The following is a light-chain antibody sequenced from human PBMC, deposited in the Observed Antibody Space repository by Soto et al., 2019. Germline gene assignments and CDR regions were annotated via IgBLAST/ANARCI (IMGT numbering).Light chain of an antibody. CDR2: DAS. J-gene: IGKJ1*01. Sequence: DIQMTQSPSTLSASIGDRVTITCRASQSISNWLAWYQQKPGEAPKVVIYDASSLESGVPSRFSGSGSGTEFTLTINSLQPDDFATYYCQQYNSYSPITFGQGTKVDIK. CDR1: QSISNW. V-gene: IGKV1-5*01. CDR3: QQYNSYSPIT.